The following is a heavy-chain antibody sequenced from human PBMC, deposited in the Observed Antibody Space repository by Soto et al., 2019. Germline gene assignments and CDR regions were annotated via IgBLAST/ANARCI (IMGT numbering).Heavy chain of an antibody. Sequence: QVQLVESGGGVVQPGRSLRLSCAASGFTFSSYVMHWVRQAPGKGLEWVAVISYDGSNKYYADSVKGRFTISRDNSKNTLYLQMNSLRAEDTAVYYCAKGEDIVLVPAAMYYYYGMDVWGQGTTVTVSS. CDR1: GFTFSSYV. D-gene: IGHD2-2*01. CDR3: AKGEDIVLVPAAMYYYYGMDV. V-gene: IGHV3-30-3*01. J-gene: IGHJ6*02. CDR2: ISYDGSNK.